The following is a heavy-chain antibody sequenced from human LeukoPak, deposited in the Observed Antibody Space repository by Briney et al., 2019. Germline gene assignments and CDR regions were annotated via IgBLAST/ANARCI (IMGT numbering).Heavy chain of an antibody. Sequence: ASVKVSCKASGYTFTGYYMYWVRQAPGQGLEWMGWINPNSGGTKYAQKFQGRVTMTRDTSISTAYMELSRLRSDDTAVYYCARDNDSRDPPHFDYWGQGTLVTVSS. V-gene: IGHV1-2*02. CDR2: INPNSGGT. CDR3: ARDNDSRDPPHFDY. J-gene: IGHJ4*02. D-gene: IGHD3-16*01. CDR1: GYTFTGYY.